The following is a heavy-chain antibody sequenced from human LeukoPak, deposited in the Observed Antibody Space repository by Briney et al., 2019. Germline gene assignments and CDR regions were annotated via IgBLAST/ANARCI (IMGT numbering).Heavy chain of an antibody. CDR2: IYYSGST. CDR1: GGSISSGGYY. J-gene: IGHJ5*02. V-gene: IGHV4-31*03. CDR3: AREGTSDGWFDP. D-gene: IGHD1-7*01. Sequence: PSETLSLTCTVSGGSISSGGYYWSRIRQHPGKGLEWIGYIYYSGSTYYNPSLKSRVTISVDTSKNQFSLKLSSVTAADTAVYYCAREGTSDGWFDPWGQGTLVTVSS.